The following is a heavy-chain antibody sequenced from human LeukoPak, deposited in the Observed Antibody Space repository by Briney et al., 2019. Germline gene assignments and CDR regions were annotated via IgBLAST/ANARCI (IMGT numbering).Heavy chain of an antibody. CDR1: GFTFDDYA. V-gene: IGHV3-9*01. D-gene: IGHD3-3*01. CDR3: AKGIGTLTMGFDH. J-gene: IGHJ4*02. CDR2: ISWNGDNI. Sequence: GGSLRLSCAASGFTFDDYAMHWVRQAPGKGLEWVSGISWNGDNIGYGDSVKGRFTISRNNAKNSLSLEMNSLRAEDTALYYCAKGIGTLTMGFDHCGQGTLVTVSS.